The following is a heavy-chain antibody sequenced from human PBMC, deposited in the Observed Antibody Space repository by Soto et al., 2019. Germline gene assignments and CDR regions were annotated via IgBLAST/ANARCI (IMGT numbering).Heavy chain of an antibody. CDR1: GYTFTSYA. Sequence: ASVKVSCTASGYTFTSYAMHWVRQAPGQRLEWMGWINAGNGNTKYSQKFQGRVTITRDTSASTAYMELSSLRSEDTAVYYCARDQYSYGNNWFDPWGQGTLVTVSS. CDR3: ARDQYSYGNNWFDP. D-gene: IGHD5-18*01. CDR2: INAGNGNT. J-gene: IGHJ5*02. V-gene: IGHV1-3*01.